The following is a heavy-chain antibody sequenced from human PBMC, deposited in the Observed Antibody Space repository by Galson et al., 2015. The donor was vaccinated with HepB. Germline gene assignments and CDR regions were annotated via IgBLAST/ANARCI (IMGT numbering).Heavy chain of an antibody. J-gene: IGHJ4*02. CDR1: GFTFSDYW. V-gene: IGHV3-7*01. CDR3: ARQLALPPRHDYFNI. D-gene: IGHD3-3*02. CDR2: IQQHASEK. Sequence: SLRLSCAASGFTFSDYWMNWVRQAPGQGLEWVANIQQHASEKHYVDSVKGRFTISRDNAKNSLYLHMNSLRAEDTAIYYCARQLALPPRHDYFNIWGQGALVTVSS.